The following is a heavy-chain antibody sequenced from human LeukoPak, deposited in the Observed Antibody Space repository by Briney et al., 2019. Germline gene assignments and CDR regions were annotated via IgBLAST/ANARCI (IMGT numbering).Heavy chain of an antibody. CDR2: IKPDGSQK. CDR3: AKLLGTSTSYDS. D-gene: IGHD2/OR15-2a*01. V-gene: IGHV3-7*01. Sequence: PGGSLRLSCAASGFTFSSYNMSWVRQAPGKGLEWVASIKPDGSQKWYVDSVKGRFTISRDNTKSSLYLQMNSLGAEDTAIYYCAKLLGTSTSYDSWGQGTRVTVSS. J-gene: IGHJ4*02. CDR1: GFTFSSYN.